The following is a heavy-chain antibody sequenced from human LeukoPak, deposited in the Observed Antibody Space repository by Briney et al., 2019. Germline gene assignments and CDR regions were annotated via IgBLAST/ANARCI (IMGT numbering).Heavy chain of an antibody. CDR2: IYHSGST. Sequence: PSETLSLTCAVSGGSISSGGYSWSWIRQPPGKGLEWIGYIYHSGSTYYNPSLKSRVTISVDTSKNQFSLKLSSVTAADTAVYYCARGSWYYDFWSGYFPPSFDYWGQGTLVTVSS. CDR3: ARGSWYYDFWSGYFPPSFDY. D-gene: IGHD3-3*01. CDR1: GGSISSGGYS. V-gene: IGHV4-30-2*01. J-gene: IGHJ4*02.